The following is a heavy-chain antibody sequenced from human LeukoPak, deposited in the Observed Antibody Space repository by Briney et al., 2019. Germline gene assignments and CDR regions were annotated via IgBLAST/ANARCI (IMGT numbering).Heavy chain of an antibody. V-gene: IGHV3-33*06. CDR1: GFTFSSYG. CDR2: IWYEERTK. J-gene: IGHJ6*02. Sequence: GGSLRLSCTASGFTFSSYGMHWVRQAPGNGLEWVATIWYEERTKYYIDSVKGRFTISRDNSKNTLYLQMNSLRAEDTAVYYCAKARGCSNGVCYIRDYYYGMDVWGQGSTVTVSS. CDR3: AKARGCSNGVCYIRDYYYGMDV. D-gene: IGHD2-8*01.